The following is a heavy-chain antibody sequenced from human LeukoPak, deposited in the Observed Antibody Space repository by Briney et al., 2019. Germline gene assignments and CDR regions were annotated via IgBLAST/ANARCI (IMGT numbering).Heavy chain of an antibody. J-gene: IGHJ4*02. CDR1: GFTYSSSY. CDR3: AKAQYRRVVPAAIYY. CDR2: IYTGGKT. Sequence: GRSLRLSCAVSGFTYSSSYMSWVRQPPRKGLEWVALIYTGGKTYYADSGKGRFTISRDNSKNTLYLQMNSMRAEGTAVYYCAKAQYRRVVPAAIYYWGQGTLLTVSS. V-gene: IGHV3-53*01. D-gene: IGHD2-2*01.